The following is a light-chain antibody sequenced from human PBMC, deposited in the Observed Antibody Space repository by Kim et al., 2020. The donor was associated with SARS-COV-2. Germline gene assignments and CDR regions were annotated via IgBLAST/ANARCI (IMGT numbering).Light chain of an antibody. Sequence: AGQTARSTCSGDGLSIQSAYWYQQRPGQAPVLVIHEDTEMPSEIPGRFSGSKSGTTVTLTISGVQAEDEADYYCQSADTHNTFVVFGGGTQLTVL. V-gene: IGLV3-25*03. CDR1: GLSIQS. CDR2: EDT. CDR3: QSADTHNTFVV. J-gene: IGLJ2*01.